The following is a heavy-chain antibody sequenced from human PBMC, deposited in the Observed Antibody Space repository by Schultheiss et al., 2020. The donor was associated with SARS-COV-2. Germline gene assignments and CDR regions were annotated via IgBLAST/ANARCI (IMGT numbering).Heavy chain of an antibody. D-gene: IGHD6-19*01. CDR3: ARASGYSSGSFDY. V-gene: IGHV3-33*08. J-gene: IGHJ4*02. CDR2: IWYDGSNK. Sequence: GGSLRLSCAASGFTVSSNYMSWVRQAPGKGLEWVAVIWYDGSNKYYVDSVKGRLTISRDNAKNSLYLQMNSLRAEDTAVYYCARASGYSSGSFDYWGQGTLVTVSS. CDR1: GFTVSSNY.